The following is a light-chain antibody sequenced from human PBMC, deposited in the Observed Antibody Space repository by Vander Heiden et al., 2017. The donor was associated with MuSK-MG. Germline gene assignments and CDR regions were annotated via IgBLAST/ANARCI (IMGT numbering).Light chain of an antibody. CDR3: SAYTSNSTYV. J-gene: IGLJ1*01. V-gene: IGLV2-14*01. CDR2: EVS. Sequence: QSALTQPASVSGSPGQSITISCTVTSSDVGGYNYVSWYQQHPAKAHKLMIYEVSNRTSGVSTRFSGSKSGNTASLTISGLQAEDGADYYCSAYTSNSTYVFGTGTKVTVL. CDR1: SSDVGGYNY.